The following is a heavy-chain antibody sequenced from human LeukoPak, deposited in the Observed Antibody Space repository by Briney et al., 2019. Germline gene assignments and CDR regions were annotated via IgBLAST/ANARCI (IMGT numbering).Heavy chain of an antibody. Sequence: GRSLRLSCAASGFTFRSYAMHWVRQAPGKGLEWVAVISNDGTNKYYADSVKGRFTISRDNSKNTLYPQMNSLRAEDTAVYYCARGLAYNYDSSAYFLDYWGQGTLVTFSS. CDR2: ISNDGTNK. J-gene: IGHJ4*02. CDR1: GFTFRSYA. V-gene: IGHV3-30*04. CDR3: ARGLAYNYDSSAYFLDY. D-gene: IGHD3-22*01.